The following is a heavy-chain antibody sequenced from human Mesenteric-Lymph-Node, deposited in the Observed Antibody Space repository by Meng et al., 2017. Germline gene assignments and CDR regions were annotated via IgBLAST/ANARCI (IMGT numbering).Heavy chain of an antibody. D-gene: IGHD2-15*01. CDR3: ARACSGGSCYPDPYNWFDP. J-gene: IGHJ5*02. CDR1: GYTFTSYA. CDR2: INAGNGNT. Sequence: ASVKVSCKASGYTFTSYAMHWVRQAPGQRLEWMGWINAGNGNTKYSQKFQGRVTITRDTSASTAYMELSSLRSEDTAVYYCARACSGGSCYPDPYNWFDPWGQGTLVTGYS. V-gene: IGHV1-3*01.